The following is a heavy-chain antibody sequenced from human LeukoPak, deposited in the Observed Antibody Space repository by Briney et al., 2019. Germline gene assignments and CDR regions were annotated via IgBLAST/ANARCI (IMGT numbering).Heavy chain of an antibody. J-gene: IGHJ5*02. D-gene: IGHD3-22*01. V-gene: IGHV1-69*13. CDR3: ASWYYYDSSGYYPPGFDP. Sequence: ASVKVSCKAPGGTFSSYAISWVRQAPGQGLEWMGGIIPIFGTANYAQKFQGRVTITADESTSTAYMELSSLRSEDTAVYYCASWYYYDSSGYYPPGFDPWGQGTLVTVSS. CDR1: GGTFSSYA. CDR2: IIPIFGTA.